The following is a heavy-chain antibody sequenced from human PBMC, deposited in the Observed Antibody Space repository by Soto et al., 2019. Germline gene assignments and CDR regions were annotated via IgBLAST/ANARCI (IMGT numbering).Heavy chain of an antibody. D-gene: IGHD1-1*01. Sequence: GGSLRLSCAASGFTVSSNYMSWVRQAPGKGLEWVSVIYSGGSIYYAGLVKGRFTISRDNAKNSLYLQMNSLRAEDTAVYYCARSREGTFDYWGQGTLVTVSS. V-gene: IGHV3-53*01. J-gene: IGHJ4*02. CDR2: IYSGGSI. CDR1: GFTVSSNY. CDR3: ARSREGTFDY.